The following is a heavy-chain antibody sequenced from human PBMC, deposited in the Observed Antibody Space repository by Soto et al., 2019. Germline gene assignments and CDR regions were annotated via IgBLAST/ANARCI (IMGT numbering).Heavy chain of an antibody. V-gene: IGHV1-18*04. CDR1: GYTFTSYC. D-gene: IGHD6-13*01. CDR2: ISAYNGNT. Sequence: ASVKVSCKASGYTFTSYCISWVRQAPGQGLEWMGWISAYNGNTNYAQKLQGRVTMTTDTSTSTAYMELRSLRSDDTAVYYCARSKVYSSSWYVDYYYGMDVWGQGTTVTVSS. CDR3: ARSKVYSSSWYVDYYYGMDV. J-gene: IGHJ6*02.